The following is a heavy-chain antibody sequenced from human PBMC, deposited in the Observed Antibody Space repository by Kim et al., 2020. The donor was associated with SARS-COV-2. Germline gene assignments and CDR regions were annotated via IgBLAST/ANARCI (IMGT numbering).Heavy chain of an antibody. Sequence: VKGRFTISSDDSQNSLYMQLSSLEIEDTAVYYCARDEGPSGRCNPLDVWGQGTTVTVSS. V-gene: IGHV3-72*01. CDR3: ARDEGPSGRCNPLDV. D-gene: IGHD2-15*01. J-gene: IGHJ6*02.